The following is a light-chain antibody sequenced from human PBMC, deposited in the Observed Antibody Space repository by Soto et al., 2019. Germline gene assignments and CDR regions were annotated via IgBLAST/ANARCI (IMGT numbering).Light chain of an antibody. V-gene: IGLV1-40*01. J-gene: IGLJ1*01. Sequence: QSVLTQPPSVSGAPGQRVTIPCTGSSSNIGADYDVHWYQQIPGAAPNLLIYDKNNRPSGVPDRFSGSKSGTSASLAITGLQAEDEADYYCQSYDSSLTGFYVFGTGTKVTVL. CDR3: QSYDSSLTGFYV. CDR2: DKN. CDR1: SSNIGADYD.